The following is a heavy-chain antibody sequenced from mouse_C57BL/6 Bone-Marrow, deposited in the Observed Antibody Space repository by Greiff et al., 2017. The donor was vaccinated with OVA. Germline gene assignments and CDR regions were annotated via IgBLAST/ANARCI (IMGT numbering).Heavy chain of an antibody. D-gene: IGHD2-12*01. Sequence: QVQLQQSGAELVRPGTSVKMSCKASGYTFTNYWIGWAKQRPGHGLEWIGDIYPGGGYTNYNEKFKGKATLTADKSSSTAYMQFSSLTSEDSAIYYCARLRENYAMDYWGQGTSVTVSS. CDR2: IYPGGGYT. CDR3: ARLRENYAMDY. CDR1: GYTFTNYW. V-gene: IGHV1-63*01. J-gene: IGHJ4*01.